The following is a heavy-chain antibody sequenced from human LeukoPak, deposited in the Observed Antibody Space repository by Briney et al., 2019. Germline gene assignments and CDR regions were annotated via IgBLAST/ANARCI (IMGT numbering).Heavy chain of an antibody. V-gene: IGHV4-59*01. CDR3: ARESFHAHSGGLDY. Sequence: SETLSLTCTVSGGSISSYYWSWIRQPPGKGLEWIGYIYYSGSTNYNPSLKSRVTISVDTSKNQFSLKLSSVTAADTAVYYCARESFHAHSGGLDYWGQGTLVTVSS. CDR1: GGSISSYY. D-gene: IGHD6-25*01. J-gene: IGHJ4*02. CDR2: IYYSGST.